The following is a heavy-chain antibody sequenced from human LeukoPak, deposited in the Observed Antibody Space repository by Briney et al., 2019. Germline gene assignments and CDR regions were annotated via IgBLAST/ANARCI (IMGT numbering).Heavy chain of an antibody. J-gene: IGHJ6*02. CDR2: INWNGCST. D-gene: IGHD3-22*01. Sequence: GGSLRLSCAASGFTFDDYGMSWVRQAPGKGLEWVSGINWNGCSTGYADSVKGRFTISRDNAKNSLYLQMNSLRAEDTALYHCARDSYYYDSSGYYGMDVWGQGTTVTVSS. V-gene: IGHV3-20*01. CDR1: GFTFDDYG. CDR3: ARDSYYYDSSGYYGMDV.